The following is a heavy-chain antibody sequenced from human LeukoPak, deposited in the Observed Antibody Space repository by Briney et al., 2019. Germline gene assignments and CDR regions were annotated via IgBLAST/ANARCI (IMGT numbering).Heavy chain of an antibody. CDR2: IKGDGSAA. CDR3: ARAAPYYYDSSGYSAFDS. J-gene: IGHJ3*02. V-gene: IGHV3-74*01. CDR1: GFTFRSYW. D-gene: IGHD3-22*01. Sequence: GGSLRLSCAASGFTFRSYWMHWVRQAPGKGLVWVSRIKGDGSAASYADSVKGRFTISRDNAKNMLYLQMNSLRVEDMAVYYCARAAPYYYDSSGYSAFDSWGQGTMVTAST.